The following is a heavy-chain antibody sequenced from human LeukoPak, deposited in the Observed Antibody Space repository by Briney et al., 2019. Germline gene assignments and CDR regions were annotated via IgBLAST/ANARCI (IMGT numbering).Heavy chain of an antibody. CDR1: LGSIRRGDCD. J-gene: IGHJ4*02. CDR3: AGCTNTGNNAY. Sequence: SETLSLTCSVCLGSIRRGDCDRVWIRQPPGRGREWIGTIYSSGSTYYNPSLPSRVSISVDTSKNQFSLTLRSVSAAATPASYCAGCTNTGNNAYWGLGTQVAVSS. CDR2: IYSSGST. V-gene: IGHV4-39*01. D-gene: IGHD1-14*01.